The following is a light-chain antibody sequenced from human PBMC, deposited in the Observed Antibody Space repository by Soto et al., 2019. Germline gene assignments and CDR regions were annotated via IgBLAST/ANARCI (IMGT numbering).Light chain of an antibody. V-gene: IGKV1-39*01. Sequence: DIQMTQSPSSLSASVGDRVTITCRASQSIVTYLNWYLQKPGKAPKLLIYAASNLQSGVPSRFSGSGSGTDFTLTISSLQPEDFANYFCQQSYSNPPWTFGQGTKVDI. CDR2: AAS. CDR3: QQSYSNPPWT. J-gene: IGKJ1*01. CDR1: QSIVTY.